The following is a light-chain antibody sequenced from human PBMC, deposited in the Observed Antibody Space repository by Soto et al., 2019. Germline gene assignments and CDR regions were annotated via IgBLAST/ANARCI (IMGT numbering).Light chain of an antibody. J-gene: IGKJ5*01. Sequence: DIQMTQSPSTLSGSVGDRVTITCRASQSIGTWLAWYQHRPGKAPSLLIYDASTLRSGVPSGFSGSGSGTEFTLTISSLQADDFATYYCQQSDTYPLTFGQGTRLEIK. CDR2: DAS. CDR3: QQSDTYPLT. V-gene: IGKV1-5*01. CDR1: QSIGTW.